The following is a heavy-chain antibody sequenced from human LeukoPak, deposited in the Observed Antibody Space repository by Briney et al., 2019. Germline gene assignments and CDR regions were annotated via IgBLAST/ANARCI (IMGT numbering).Heavy chain of an antibody. Sequence: GGSLRLSCAASGFTFSSYGMHWVRQAPGKGLEWVAFIRYDGSNKYYADSVKGRFTISRDNSKNTLYLQMNSLRAEDTAVYYCAKLHSSSWYNDAFDIWGQGTTVTVSS. CDR3: AKLHSSSWYNDAFDI. D-gene: IGHD6-13*01. V-gene: IGHV3-30*02. J-gene: IGHJ3*02. CDR1: GFTFSSYG. CDR2: IRYDGSNK.